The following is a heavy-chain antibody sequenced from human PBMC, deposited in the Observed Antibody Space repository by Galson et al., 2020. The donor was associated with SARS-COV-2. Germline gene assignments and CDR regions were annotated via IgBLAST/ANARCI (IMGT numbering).Heavy chain of an antibody. J-gene: IGHJ5*02. CDR3: AKDHYHNNRVYPLGWFDT. CDR2: ISGSGDST. V-gene: IGHV3-23*01. D-gene: IGHD3-22*01. CDR1: EFTSRDYA. Sequence: GGSLRLSCAASEFTSRDYAMSWVRQAPGKGLEWVSAISGSGDSTYYAGSVRGRFTISSDNSKNTLYLQMNSLRAEDTAVYFSAKDHYHNNRVYPLGWFDTWGQGALVTVSS.